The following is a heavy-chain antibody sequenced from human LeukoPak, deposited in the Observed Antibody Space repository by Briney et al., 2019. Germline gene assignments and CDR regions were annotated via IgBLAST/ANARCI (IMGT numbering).Heavy chain of an antibody. CDR3: ARGPYSGKPIGY. CDR1: GGTFSSYA. D-gene: IGHD1-26*01. CDR2: ISYDGSNK. J-gene: IGHJ4*02. Sequence: SCKASGGTFSSYAMHWVRQAPGKGLEWVAVISYDGSNKYYADSVKGRFTISRDNSKNTLYLQMNGLRAEDTAVYYCARGPYSGKPIGYWGQGTLVTVSS. V-gene: IGHV3-30-3*01.